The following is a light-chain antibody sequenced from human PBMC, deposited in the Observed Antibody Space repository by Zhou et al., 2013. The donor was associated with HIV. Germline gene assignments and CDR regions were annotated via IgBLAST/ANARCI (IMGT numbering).Light chain of an antibody. J-gene: IGKJ2*01. CDR1: QGISNS. Sequence: DIQMTQSPSSLSASVGDRVTITCRASQGISNSLAWYQQKPGKAPKLLLYGASRLESGVPSRFSGSGSGTDYTLTISSLQPEDFANYYCQQAHSFPYTFGQGTKVETK. V-gene: IGKV1-NL1*01. CDR3: QQAHSFPYT. CDR2: GAS.